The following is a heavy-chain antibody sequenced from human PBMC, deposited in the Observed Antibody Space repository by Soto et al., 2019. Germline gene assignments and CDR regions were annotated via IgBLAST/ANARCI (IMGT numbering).Heavy chain of an antibody. CDR2: MNPHSGNT. Sequence: GASVKVSCKASGYTFTSYDINWVRQATGQGLEWMGWMNPHSGNTGYAQKFQGRVTMTRDTSISTAYMELSSLRSEDTAVYYCSRGRNPGLNLFGVVRRGMDVWGQGTTVTVSS. V-gene: IGHV1-8*01. CDR3: SRGRNPGLNLFGVVRRGMDV. J-gene: IGHJ6*02. D-gene: IGHD3-3*01. CDR1: GYTFTSYD.